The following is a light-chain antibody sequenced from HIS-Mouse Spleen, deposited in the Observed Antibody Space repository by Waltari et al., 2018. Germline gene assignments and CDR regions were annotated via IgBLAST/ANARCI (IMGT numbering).Light chain of an antibody. CDR2: EGS. J-gene: IGLJ2*01. V-gene: IGLV2-23*01. CDR1: SSDVGSYNL. CDR3: CSYAGSSPLV. Sequence: QSALTQPASVSGSPGQSSTISCTGTSSDVGSYNLVSWYQQHPGKAPKLMIYEGSKRPSGVSHRVSGPKSGNTASLTISGSQAGDEADYCCCSYAGSSPLVFGGGTKLTVL.